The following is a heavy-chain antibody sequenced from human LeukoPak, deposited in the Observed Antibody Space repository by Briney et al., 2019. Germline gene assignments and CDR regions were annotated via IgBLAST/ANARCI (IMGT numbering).Heavy chain of an antibody. CDR2: ISGSGGST. Sequence: PGGSLRLSCAASGFTFSSYAMSWVRQAPGKGLEWVSAISGSGGSTYYADSVKGRFTISRDNAKNSLFLQMNSLRTEDTAFYYCARASVAAAPDYWGQGTLVTVSS. V-gene: IGHV3-23*01. J-gene: IGHJ4*02. D-gene: IGHD6-13*01. CDR1: GFTFSSYA. CDR3: ARASVAAAPDY.